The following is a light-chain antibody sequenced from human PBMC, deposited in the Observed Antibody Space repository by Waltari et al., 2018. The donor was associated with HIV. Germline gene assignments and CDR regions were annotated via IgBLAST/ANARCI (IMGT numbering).Light chain of an antibody. V-gene: IGLV2-14*03. CDR3: ASFTGDNTLL. J-gene: IGLJ3*02. CDR1: DRDFGLDNF. Sequence: SAVTQPASVSGLPGHSIPISCTGHDRDFGLDNFFPWYQQPPAKLPRLRVYDVDSRASVISARFSGSKSGHTASLNISGLRAEDEAHYYGASFTGDNTLLFGGGTKVTVL. CDR2: DVD.